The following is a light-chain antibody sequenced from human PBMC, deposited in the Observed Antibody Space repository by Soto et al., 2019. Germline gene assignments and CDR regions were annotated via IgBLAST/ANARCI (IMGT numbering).Light chain of an antibody. V-gene: IGLV2-14*01. CDR2: QVS. CDR3: TSSTSDSLYV. Sequence: QSVLTQPASVSGSPGQSTTISCTGTSSDVGGNKYVSWYQQHPGKAPKLLINQVSNRPSGVSNRFSGSKSGNTASLTISGLLAEDEADYFCTSSTSDSLYVFGTGTKVTVL. J-gene: IGLJ1*01. CDR1: SSDVGGNKY.